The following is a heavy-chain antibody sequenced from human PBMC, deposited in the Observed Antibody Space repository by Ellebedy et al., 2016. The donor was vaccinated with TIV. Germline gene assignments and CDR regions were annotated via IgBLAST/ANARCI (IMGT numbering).Heavy chain of an antibody. Sequence: PGGSLRLSCAASGFTFSDYGMHWVRQAPGKGLEWVAVIWYDGSNKYYADSVKGRFTISRDNSKNTLYLQMNSLRAEDTAVYYCARTLGLVSKQWLVGEFDYWGQGTLVTVSS. V-gene: IGHV3-33*01. D-gene: IGHD6-19*01. CDR3: ARTLGLVSKQWLVGEFDY. J-gene: IGHJ4*02. CDR1: GFTFSDYG. CDR2: IWYDGSNK.